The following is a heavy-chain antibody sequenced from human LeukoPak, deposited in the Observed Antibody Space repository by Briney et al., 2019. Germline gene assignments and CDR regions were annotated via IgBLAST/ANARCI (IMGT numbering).Heavy chain of an antibody. CDR2: INPNSGGT. Sequence: ASVKVSCKASGYTFTGYYMHWMRQAPGQGLEWMGWINPNSGGTNYALKFQGRVTMTRDTSISTAYMELSRLRSDDTAVYYCARDPRTTKNAFDLWGQGTMVTVSS. CDR3: ARDPRTTKNAFDL. CDR1: GYTFTGYY. V-gene: IGHV1-2*02. D-gene: IGHD4-17*01. J-gene: IGHJ3*01.